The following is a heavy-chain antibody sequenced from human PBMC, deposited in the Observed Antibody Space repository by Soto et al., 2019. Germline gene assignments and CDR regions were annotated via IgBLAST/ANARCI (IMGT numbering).Heavy chain of an antibody. CDR3: ARTGRRIAVAGTVDY. CDR1: GYSFTSYW. D-gene: IGHD6-19*01. Sequence: ESLKISCKGSGYSFTSYWISWVRQMPGKGLEWMGRIDPSDSYTNYSPSFQGHVTISADKSISTAYLQWSSLKASDTAMYYCARTGRRIAVAGTVDYWGQGTLVTVSS. V-gene: IGHV5-10-1*01. J-gene: IGHJ4*02. CDR2: IDPSDSYT.